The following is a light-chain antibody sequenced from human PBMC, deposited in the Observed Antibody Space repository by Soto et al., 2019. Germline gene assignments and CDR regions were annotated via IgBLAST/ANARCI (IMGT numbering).Light chain of an antibody. CDR1: TIGSKS. CDR3: QVWDRSSDHVV. Sequence: SYELTQPPSGSVAPGKTAMITCGGDTIGSKSGHWYQQKPGQAPVVVINYNSDRPSGIPDRFSGSNSGSTATLTITRVEAGDEADYYCQVWDRSSDHVVFGGGTKLTVL. J-gene: IGLJ2*01. CDR2: YNS. V-gene: IGLV3-21*04.